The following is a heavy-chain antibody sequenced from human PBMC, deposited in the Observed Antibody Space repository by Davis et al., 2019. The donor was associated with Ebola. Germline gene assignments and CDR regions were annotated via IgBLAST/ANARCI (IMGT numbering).Heavy chain of an antibody. Sequence: HTGGSLRLSCAASGFTFSSYWIHWVRQAPGKGLVWVSRISPDGGRTGYADSVKGRFTTSRDNAKNTLYLQMNSLRAEDTAVYYCARDGWPGDYYFDYWGQGTLVTVSS. CDR1: GFTFSSYW. V-gene: IGHV3-74*01. CDR3: ARDGWPGDYYFDY. CDR2: ISPDGGRT. D-gene: IGHD7-27*01. J-gene: IGHJ4*02.